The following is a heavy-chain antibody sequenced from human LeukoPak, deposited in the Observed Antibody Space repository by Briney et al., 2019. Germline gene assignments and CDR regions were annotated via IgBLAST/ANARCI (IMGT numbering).Heavy chain of an antibody. Sequence: PSETLSLTCTVSGGSISHYFWSWIRQPPGKALEWIGYIYYSGSTNYNPSLKSRVTISVDPSKNQFSLKLNSVTAADTAVYYCAKTVAGHWYFDLWGRGALVTVSS. CDR3: AKTVAGHWYFDL. V-gene: IGHV4-59*08. CDR2: IYYSGST. D-gene: IGHD6-19*01. J-gene: IGHJ2*01. CDR1: GGSISHYF.